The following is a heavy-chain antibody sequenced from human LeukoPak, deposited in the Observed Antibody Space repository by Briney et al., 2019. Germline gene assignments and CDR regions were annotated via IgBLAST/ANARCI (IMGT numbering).Heavy chain of an antibody. V-gene: IGHV4-39*01. D-gene: IGHD5-24*01. CDR1: GASISGSSYY. CDR3: ARPGGWLPRYYFEY. J-gene: IGHJ4*02. Sequence: SETLSLACTVSGASISGSSYYWSWIRQPPGQGLEWIGTIHSSGNTYYNPSLKSRVTISVDTSKNQFSLKLSSVTAADTAVYYCARPGGWLPRYYFEYWGQGTLVTVSS. CDR2: IHSSGNT.